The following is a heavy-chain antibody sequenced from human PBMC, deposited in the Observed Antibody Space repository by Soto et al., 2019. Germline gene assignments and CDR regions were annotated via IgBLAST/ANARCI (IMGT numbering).Heavy chain of an antibody. Sequence: QVQLVESGGGVVQPGRSLRLSCAASGFTFNNYGMHWARQAPGKGLEWVAIIWYDGSNKYYADSVKGRFTISRDNSKNTLYLQMNSLGAEDTAVYYCAGSGSYRWFDYWGQGTLVTVSS. CDR2: IWYDGSNK. CDR1: GFTFNNYG. D-gene: IGHD3-10*01. V-gene: IGHV3-33*01. CDR3: AGSGSYRWFDY. J-gene: IGHJ4*02.